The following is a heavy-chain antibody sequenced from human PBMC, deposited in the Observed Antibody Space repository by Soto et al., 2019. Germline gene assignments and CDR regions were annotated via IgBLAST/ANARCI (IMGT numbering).Heavy chain of an antibody. Sequence: SETLSLTCAVYGGSFSGYYWSWIRQPPGKGLEWIGEINHSGSTNYNPSLKSRVTISVDTSKNQFSLKLSSVTAADTAVYYCARGEAARPFDYWGQGTLVTVSS. J-gene: IGHJ4*02. CDR2: INHSGST. V-gene: IGHV4-34*01. CDR1: GGSFSGYY. D-gene: IGHD6-6*01. CDR3: ARGEAARPFDY.